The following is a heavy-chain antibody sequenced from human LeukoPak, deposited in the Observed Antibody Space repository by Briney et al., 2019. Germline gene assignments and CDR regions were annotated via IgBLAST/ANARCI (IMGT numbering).Heavy chain of an antibody. V-gene: IGHV3-48*03. J-gene: IGHJ4*02. CDR2: ISRSGGSI. Sequence: GGSLRLSCAASGFTFNTYEMNWVRQAPGKGLEWVSYISRSGGSIYYADSVKGRFTISRDNAKNSLYLQMNSLRAEDTAVYYCARDLGDYGDYWGQGTLVTVSS. CDR3: ARDLGDYGDY. CDR1: GFTFNTYE.